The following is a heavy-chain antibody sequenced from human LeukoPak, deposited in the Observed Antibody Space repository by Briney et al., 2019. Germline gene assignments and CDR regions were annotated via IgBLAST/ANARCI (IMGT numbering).Heavy chain of an antibody. CDR1: GGSISSYY. CDR3: ARDRQNPGGFDY. D-gene: IGHD6-6*01. CDR2: IYYSGST. V-gene: IGHV4-59*01. J-gene: IGHJ4*02. Sequence: PSETLSLTCTVSGGSISSYYWSWIRQPPGKGLEWIGYIYYSGSTNYNPSLKSRVTISVDTSKNQFSLKLSSVTAADTAVYYCARDRQNPGGFDYWGQGTLVTVSS.